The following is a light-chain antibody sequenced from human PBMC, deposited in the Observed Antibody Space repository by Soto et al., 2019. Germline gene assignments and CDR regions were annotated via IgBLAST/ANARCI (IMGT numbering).Light chain of an antibody. CDR2: DAS. J-gene: IGKJ4*01. CDR3: QQYYNLPLP. CDR1: QDISNY. Sequence: DIQMTQSPSSLSASVGDRVTITCQASQDISNYLNWYQQKPGKAPKLLIYDASNLETGVPSRFSVSGAGTDVTFPIRRLQPEDIATYYCQQYYNLPLPFGGGAKWEIK. V-gene: IGKV1-33*01.